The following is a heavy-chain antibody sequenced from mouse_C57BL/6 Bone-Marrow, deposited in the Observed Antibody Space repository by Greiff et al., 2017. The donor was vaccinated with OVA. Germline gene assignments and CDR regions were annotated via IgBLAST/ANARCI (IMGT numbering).Heavy chain of an antibody. J-gene: IGHJ2*01. CDR1: GYTFTDYN. Sequence: VQLQQSGPELVKPGASVKIPCKASGYTFTDYNMDWVKQSHGKSLEWIGDINPNNGGTIYNQKFKGKATLPVDKSSSTAYMELRSLTSEDTAVYYCARRGDYYGSSFYFDDWGQGTTLTVSS. D-gene: IGHD1-1*01. CDR3: ARRGDYYGSSFYFDD. CDR2: INPNNGGT. V-gene: IGHV1-18*01.